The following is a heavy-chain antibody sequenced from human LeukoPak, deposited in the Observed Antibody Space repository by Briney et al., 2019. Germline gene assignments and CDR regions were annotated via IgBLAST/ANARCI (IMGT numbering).Heavy chain of an antibody. CDR1: GVSFNSYY. D-gene: IGHD3-22*01. CDR2: INHSGST. V-gene: IGHV4-34*01. Sequence: SETLSLTCAVYGVSFNSYYWSWIRQPPGKGLEWIGEINHSGSTNYNPSLKSRVTISVDTSKNQFSLKLSSVTAADTAVYYCARSPRAMIVVVEDWFDPWGQGTLVTVSS. CDR3: ARSPRAMIVVVEDWFDP. J-gene: IGHJ5*02.